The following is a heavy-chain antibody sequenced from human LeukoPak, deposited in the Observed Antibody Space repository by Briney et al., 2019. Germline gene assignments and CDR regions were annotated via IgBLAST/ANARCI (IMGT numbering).Heavy chain of an antibody. Sequence: GGSLRLSCAASGFTFSNYNMDWVRQAPGKGLEWVSYISSSSSTRYYADSVRGRFTISRDNAKNSLYLQMNSLRAEDTAVYYCARVRYFDWFNFDYWGQGTLVTVSS. CDR3: ARVRYFDWFNFDY. V-gene: IGHV3-48*04. J-gene: IGHJ4*02. CDR1: GFTFSNYN. CDR2: ISSSSSTR. D-gene: IGHD3-9*01.